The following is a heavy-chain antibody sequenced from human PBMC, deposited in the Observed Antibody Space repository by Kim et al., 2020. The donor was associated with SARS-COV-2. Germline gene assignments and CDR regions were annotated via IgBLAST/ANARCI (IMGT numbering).Heavy chain of an antibody. J-gene: IGHJ5*02. Sequence: GGSLRLSCAASGFTFSSYAMSWVRQAPGKGLEWVSAISGSGGSTYYADSVKGRFTISRDNSKNTLYLQMNSLRAEDTAVYYCAKEGAPYVLVVYAKNWFDPWGQGTLVTVSS. D-gene: IGHD2-8*02. CDR3: AKEGAPYVLVVYAKNWFDP. V-gene: IGHV3-23*01. CDR2: ISGSGGST. CDR1: GFTFSSYA.